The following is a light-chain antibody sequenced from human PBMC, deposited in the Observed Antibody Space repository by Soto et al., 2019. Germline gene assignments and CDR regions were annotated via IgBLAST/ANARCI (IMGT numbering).Light chain of an antibody. V-gene: IGKV3D-15*01. J-gene: IGKJ4*01. CDR2: DAS. Sequence: EIVLTQSAGALSLSPGERATLSCRASQSVSSYLAWYQQKPGQAPRLLIYDASNRATGIPARFSGSGSGTEFTLTISSLQSEDFAVYFCQKYDKWPLTFGGGTKVDIK. CDR3: QKYDKWPLT. CDR1: QSVSSY.